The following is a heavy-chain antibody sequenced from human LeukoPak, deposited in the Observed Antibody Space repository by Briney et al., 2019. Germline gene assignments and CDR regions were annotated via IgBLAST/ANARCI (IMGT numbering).Heavy chain of an antibody. CDR3: ARLTGCWYYFDY. V-gene: IGHV4-61*02. D-gene: IGHD3-9*01. Sequence: PSETLSLTCTVSGGSISSGSYYWSWIRQPAGKGLEWIGRIYTSGSTNYNPSLKSRVTISVDTFKNQFSLKLSSVTAADTAVYYCARLTGCWYYFDYWGQGTLVTVSS. J-gene: IGHJ4*02. CDR1: GGSISSGSYY. CDR2: IYTSGST.